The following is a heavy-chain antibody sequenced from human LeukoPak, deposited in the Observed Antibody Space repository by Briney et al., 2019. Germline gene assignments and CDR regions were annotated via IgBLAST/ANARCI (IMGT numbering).Heavy chain of an antibody. CDR1: GGSISSGGYS. CDR2: IYHSGST. D-gene: IGHD3-3*01. CDR3: ARLRVVLRAFDI. Sequence: PSQTLSLTCADSGGSISSGGYSWSWIRQPPGKGLECIGYIYHSGSTYYNPSLKSRVTISVDRSKNQFSLKLSSVTAADTAVYYCARLRVVLRAFDIWGQGTMVTVSS. J-gene: IGHJ3*02. V-gene: IGHV4-30-2*01.